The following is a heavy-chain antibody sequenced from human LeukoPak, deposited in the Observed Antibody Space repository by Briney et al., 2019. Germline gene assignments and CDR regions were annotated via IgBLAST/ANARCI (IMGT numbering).Heavy chain of an antibody. D-gene: IGHD3-3*01. CDR3: ARARAASFWSGSWFDP. Sequence: SETLSLTCAVSGGSISSSNWWSWVRRPPGKGLEWIGEIYHSGSTNYNPSLKSRVTISVDKSKNQFSLKLSSVTAADTAVYYCARARAASFWSGSWFDPWGQGTLVTVSS. CDR2: IYHSGST. V-gene: IGHV4-4*02. J-gene: IGHJ5*02. CDR1: GGSISSSNW.